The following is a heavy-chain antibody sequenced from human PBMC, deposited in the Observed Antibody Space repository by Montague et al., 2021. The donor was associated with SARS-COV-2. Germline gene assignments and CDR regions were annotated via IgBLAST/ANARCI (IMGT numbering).Heavy chain of an antibody. D-gene: IGHD1-26*01. CDR2: IYYSATT. V-gene: IGHV4-59*12. CDR1: GGSITNYY. Sequence: SETLSLTGTVSGGSITNYYWTWIRQPPGRGLEWIGYIYYSATTNYNPSLKSRVTMSIDTSKNQFSLSLSSVTAADSAVYYCARLRRGTYYVSFDPWGQGTLVSVSS. J-gene: IGHJ5*02. CDR3: ARLRRGTYYVSFDP.